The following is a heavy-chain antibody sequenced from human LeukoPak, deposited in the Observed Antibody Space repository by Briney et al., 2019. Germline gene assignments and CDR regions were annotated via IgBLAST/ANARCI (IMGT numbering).Heavy chain of an antibody. CDR3: ARETYYYGSGSYWNDAFDI. V-gene: IGHV4-30-4*08. J-gene: IGHJ3*02. CDR2: FYYSGST. D-gene: IGHD3-10*01. Sequence: SETLSLTCTVSGGSFSSGDYYWSWIRQPPGKGLEWIGYFYYSGSTYYNPSLKSRVTISVDTSKTQFSLKLSSVTAADTAVYYCARETYYYGSGSYWNDAFDIWGQGTMVTVSS. CDR1: GGSFSSGDYY.